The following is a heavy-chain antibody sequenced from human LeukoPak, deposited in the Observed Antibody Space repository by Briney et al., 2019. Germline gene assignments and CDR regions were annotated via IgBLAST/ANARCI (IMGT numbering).Heavy chain of an antibody. CDR3: AKDLRAAADGTYFDY. D-gene: IGHD6-13*01. Sequence: PGGSLRLSCAASVFTFSSYGIHWVRQAPGKGLEWVAFIRYDGSNKYYADSVKGRFTISRDNSKSTLYLHMNSLRGDDTAVYYCAKDLRAAADGTYFDYWGRGTLVTVSS. J-gene: IGHJ4*02. V-gene: IGHV3-30*02. CDR2: IRYDGSNK. CDR1: VFTFSSYG.